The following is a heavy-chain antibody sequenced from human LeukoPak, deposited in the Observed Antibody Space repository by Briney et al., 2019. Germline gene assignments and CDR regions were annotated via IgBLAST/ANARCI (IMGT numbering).Heavy chain of an antibody. D-gene: IGHD1-26*01. CDR3: ARVGGSYSRPVPNNWFDP. J-gene: IGHJ5*02. CDR1: GYTFTGYY. V-gene: IGHV1-2*02. CDR2: INPNSGGT. Sequence: ASVKVSCKAPGYTFTGYYMHWVRQAPGQGLEWMGWINPNSGGTNYAQKFQGRVTMTRDTSISTAYMELSRLRSDDTAVYYCARVGGSYSRPVPNNWFDPWGQGTLVTVSS.